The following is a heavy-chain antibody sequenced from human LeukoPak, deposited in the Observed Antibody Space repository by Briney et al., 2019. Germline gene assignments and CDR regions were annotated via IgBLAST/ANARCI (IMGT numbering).Heavy chain of an antibody. CDR3: AKWQYYVSGDDY. CDR1: GFTFSTYG. V-gene: IGHV3-23*01. J-gene: IGHJ4*02. D-gene: IGHD3-10*01. Sequence: GGSLRLSCAGSGFTFSTYGMSWVRQAPNKGLEWLSTISGSGDSTYYADSVKGRFTISRDNSKNTLFLQMNSLRAEDTAAYYCAKWQYYVSGDDYWGQGILVTVSS. CDR2: ISGSGDST.